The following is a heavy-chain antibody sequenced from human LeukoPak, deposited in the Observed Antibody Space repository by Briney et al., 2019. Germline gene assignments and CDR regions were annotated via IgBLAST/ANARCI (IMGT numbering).Heavy chain of an antibody. D-gene: IGHD3-10*01. CDR3: AKVAHYYGSGSYYEYYFDY. CDR1: GFTFSSYA. Sequence: HPGGSLRLSCAASGFTFSSYAMTWVRQAPGEGLEWVSSISGSGGTTYYADSVKGRFTISRDNSKNTLYLQMNSLRAEDTAVYYCAKVAHYYGSGSYYEYYFDYWGQGTLVTVSS. CDR2: ISGSGGTT. J-gene: IGHJ4*02. V-gene: IGHV3-23*01.